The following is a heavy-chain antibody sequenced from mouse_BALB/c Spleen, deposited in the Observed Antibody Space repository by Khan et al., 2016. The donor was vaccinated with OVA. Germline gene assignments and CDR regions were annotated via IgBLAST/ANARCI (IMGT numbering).Heavy chain of an antibody. CDR3: AHPSYDPRFFEV. V-gene: IGHV14-3*02. CDR1: GFNIKDTY. CDR2: IAPANGDT. Sequence: VQLKQSGAELVKPGASVRLSCTASGFNIKDTYIHWVKQRPEQGLEWIGRIAPANGDTKYDPKFQDKATITSDTSSNTSYLQLRSRTSEDTAVYYWAHPSYDPRFFEVGGAGTTVTVSS. J-gene: IGHJ1*01. D-gene: IGHD2-3*01.